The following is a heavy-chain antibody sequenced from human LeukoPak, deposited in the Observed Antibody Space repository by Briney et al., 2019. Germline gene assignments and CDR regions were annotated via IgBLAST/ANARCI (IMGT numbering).Heavy chain of an antibody. CDR3: VRDDYLGY. CDR2: INQDGSDK. D-gene: IGHD3-16*01. CDR1: GFTFSSYW. Sequence: GGFLRLSCAASGFTFSSYWMSWDRQAPGKGLEWVANINQDGSDKYYVDSVKGRFTISRDNAKNSLFLQMNSLRAEETAVYYCVRDDYLGYWGQGTLVTVSS. J-gene: IGHJ4*02. V-gene: IGHV3-7*01.